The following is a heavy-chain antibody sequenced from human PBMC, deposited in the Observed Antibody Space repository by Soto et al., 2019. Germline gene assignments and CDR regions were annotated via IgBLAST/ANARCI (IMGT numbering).Heavy chain of an antibody. CDR2: IYYDGST. CDR1: GGSSVDPGRC. D-gene: IGHD5-12*01. V-gene: IGHV4-30-2*05. Sequence: SEPLPRTCPVAGGSSVDPGRCWNWIHPPPGKGLEWIGYIYYDGSTSYNPSLKSRLAFSMDTSKNQFSLNVTSVTAADTAVYYCARVPEYSCYEMCNWFDP. CDR3: ARVPEYSCYEMCNWFDP. J-gene: IGHJ5*02.